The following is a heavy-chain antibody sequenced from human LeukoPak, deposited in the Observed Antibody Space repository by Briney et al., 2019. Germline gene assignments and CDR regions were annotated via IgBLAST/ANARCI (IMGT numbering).Heavy chain of an antibody. J-gene: IGHJ4*02. Sequence: SETLSLTCTVSGGSVSSGSYYWSWIRQPPGKGLEWIAYIYYSGSTNYNPSLKSRVTISVDTSKNQFSLKLSSVTAADTAVYYCARVTAGGSAYWGQGTLVTVSS. CDR3: ARVTAGGSAY. V-gene: IGHV4-61*01. D-gene: IGHD6-13*01. CDR1: GGSVSSGSYY. CDR2: IYYSGST.